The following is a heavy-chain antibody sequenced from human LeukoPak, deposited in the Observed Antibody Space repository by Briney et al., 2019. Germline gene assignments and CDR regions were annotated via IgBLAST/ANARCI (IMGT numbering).Heavy chain of an antibody. CDR3: AREYVGGRSGDLGY. Sequence: ASVKVSCKASGYTFTSYGISWVRQAPGQGLEWMGWISAYNGNTNYAQKLQGRVTMTTDTSTSTAHMELSSLTSEDTAVYFCAREYVGGRSGDLGYWGQGALVTVS. D-gene: IGHD3-10*01. J-gene: IGHJ4*02. CDR1: GYTFTSYG. CDR2: ISAYNGNT. V-gene: IGHV1-18*01.